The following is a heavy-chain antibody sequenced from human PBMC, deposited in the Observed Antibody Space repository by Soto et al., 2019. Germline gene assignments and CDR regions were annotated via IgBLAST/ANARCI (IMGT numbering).Heavy chain of an antibody. D-gene: IGHD3-10*01. CDR1: RGYISVSIC. J-gene: IGHJ5*02. V-gene: IGHV4-4*02. CDR3: ARYQSHYYGSGSYPNWFDP. Sequence: SETLSLTCAVSRGYISVSICWSWVRQPPGKGLEWIGEIYHSGSTNYNPSLKSRVTISVDKSKNQFSLKLSSVTAADTAVYYCARYQSHYYGSGSYPNWFDPWGQGTLVTVSS. CDR2: IYHSGST.